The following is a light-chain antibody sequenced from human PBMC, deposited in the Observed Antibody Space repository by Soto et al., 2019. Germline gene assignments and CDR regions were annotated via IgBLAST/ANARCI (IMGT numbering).Light chain of an antibody. CDR3: RQDYNSSLT. Sequence: AIQMTQSPSSLSASVGDRVTITCRASQGIRDELGWYQQKPGKAPKLLIYAASSLQSWVPSRFSGSGYGTDFTITIRGLQPEDFASYQCRQDYNSSLTFGGGTKVDI. CDR2: AAS. V-gene: IGKV1-6*01. J-gene: IGKJ4*01. CDR1: QGIRDE.